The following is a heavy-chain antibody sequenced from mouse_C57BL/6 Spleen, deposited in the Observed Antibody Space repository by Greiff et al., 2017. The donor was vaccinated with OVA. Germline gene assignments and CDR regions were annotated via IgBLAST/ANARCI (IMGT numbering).Heavy chain of an antibody. Sequence: QVQLQQPGAELVRPGSSVKLSCKASGYTFTSYWMDWVKQRPGQGLEWIGNIYPSDSDTHYNQKFKDKATLTVDKSSSTAYMQLSSITYEDSAVYCCARNYGYDGDYWGQGTSVTVSS. J-gene: IGHJ4*01. CDR3: ARNYGYDGDY. CDR1: GYTFTSYW. CDR2: IYPSDSDT. D-gene: IGHD2-2*01. V-gene: IGHV1-61*01.